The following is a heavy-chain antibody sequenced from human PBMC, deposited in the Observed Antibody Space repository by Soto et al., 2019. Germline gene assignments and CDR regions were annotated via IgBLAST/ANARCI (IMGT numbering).Heavy chain of an antibody. CDR1: GYALTSYD. V-gene: IGHV1-8*01. CDR3: AREDFWSGYYTRNWFDP. CDR2: MNPNSGNT. J-gene: IGHJ5*02. D-gene: IGHD3-3*01. Sequence: ASVKVSCKASGYALTSYDINWVRQATGQGLEWMGWMNPNSGNTGYAQKFQGRVTMTRNTSISTAYMELSSLRSEDTAVYYCAREDFWSGYYTRNWFDPWGQGTLVTVSS.